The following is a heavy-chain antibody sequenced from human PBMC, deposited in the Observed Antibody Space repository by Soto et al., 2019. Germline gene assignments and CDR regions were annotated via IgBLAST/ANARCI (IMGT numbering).Heavy chain of an antibody. V-gene: IGHV3-53*02. CDR1: GFTVSSNY. CDR2: IYSGGST. D-gene: IGHD6-19*01. CDR3: ARVKCSSGCYGMDV. J-gene: IGHJ6*02. Sequence: EVQLVETGGGLIQPGGSLTLSCAASGFTVSSNYMSWVRQAPGKGLEWVSVIYSGGSTYYADSVKGRFTISRDNSKNTLYLQMNSLRAEDTAVYYCARVKCSSGCYGMDVWGQGTTVTVSS.